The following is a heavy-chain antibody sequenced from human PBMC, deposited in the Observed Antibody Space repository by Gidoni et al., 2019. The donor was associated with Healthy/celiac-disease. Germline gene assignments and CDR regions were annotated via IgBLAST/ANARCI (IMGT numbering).Heavy chain of an antibody. Sequence: EVQLVESGGGLVKPRGSSSLPCAASGFTFSHAWLSWVRQAPGKGLEWVGRIKSKTDGGTTDYAAPVKGRFTISRDDSKNTLYLQMNSLKTEDTAVYYCTTDYFGYSSGQAPVLFDYWGQGTLVTVSS. CDR2: IKSKTDGGTT. CDR1: GFTFSHAW. J-gene: IGHJ4*02. CDR3: TTDYFGYSSGQAPVLFDY. V-gene: IGHV3-15*01. D-gene: IGHD6-19*01.